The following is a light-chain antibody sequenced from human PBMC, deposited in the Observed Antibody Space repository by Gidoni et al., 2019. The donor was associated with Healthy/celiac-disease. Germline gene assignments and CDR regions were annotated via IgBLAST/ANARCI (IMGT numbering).Light chain of an antibody. CDR1: SSDVGGYNY. CDR3: SSYTSSSTQGV. Sequence: QSALTQPASVSGSPGQSITISCTGTSSDVGGYNYVSWYQQHPGKAPKLMIYDVSNRPSGVSNRFSGSKSGNTASLTISGLHAEDEADYYCSSYTSSSTQGVFGGGTKLTVL. CDR2: DVS. J-gene: IGLJ2*01. V-gene: IGLV2-14*01.